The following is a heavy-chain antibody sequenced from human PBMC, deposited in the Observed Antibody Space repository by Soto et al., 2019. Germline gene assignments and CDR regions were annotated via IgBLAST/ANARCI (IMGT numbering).Heavy chain of an antibody. CDR1: GFTFSSNW. D-gene: IGHD2-15*01. V-gene: IGHV3-74*01. J-gene: IGHJ4*02. Sequence: VQLVESGGGLVQPGGSLRLSCAASGFTFSSNWMHWVRQAPGKGLAWISRINSDGSSTSYADSVKGRFTISRDNAKNTLYLQMNSLRVDDTAVYYCASPGVVAATYYFDYWGQGTLVTVSS. CDR3: ASPGVVAATYYFDY. CDR2: INSDGSST.